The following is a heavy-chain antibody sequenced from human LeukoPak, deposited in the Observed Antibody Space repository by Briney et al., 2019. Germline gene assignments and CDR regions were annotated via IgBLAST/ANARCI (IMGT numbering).Heavy chain of an antibody. J-gene: IGHJ3*02. CDR3: ARTYYYDSSEAFDI. V-gene: IGHV3-48*02. CDR1: GFTFSSYA. D-gene: IGHD3-22*01. Sequence: PGGSLRLSCAASGFTFSSYAMSWVRQAPGKGLEWVSYISSSSSTIYYADSVKGRFTISRDNAKNSLYLQMNSLRDEDTAVYYCARTYYYDSSEAFDIWGQGTMVTVSS. CDR2: ISSSSSTI.